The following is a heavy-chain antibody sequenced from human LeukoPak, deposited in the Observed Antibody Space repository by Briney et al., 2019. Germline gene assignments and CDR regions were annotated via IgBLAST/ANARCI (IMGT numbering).Heavy chain of an antibody. V-gene: IGHV3-9*01. CDR1: GFTFDDYA. Sequence: GGSLRLSCAASGFTFDDYAMHWVRQAPGKGLEWVSGISWNSGSIGYADSVKGRFTISRDNAKNSLYLQMNSLRAEDTALYYCAKDLTTVTTNQFDYWGEGTLVTVSS. J-gene: IGHJ4*02. CDR2: ISWNSGSI. D-gene: IGHD4-17*01. CDR3: AKDLTTVTTNQFDY.